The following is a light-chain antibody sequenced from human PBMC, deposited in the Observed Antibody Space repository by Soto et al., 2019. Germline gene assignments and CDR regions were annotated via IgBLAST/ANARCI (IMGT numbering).Light chain of an antibody. Sequence: QSALTQPASVSGSPGQAITISCTGTSSDVGDYNFVSWYQQLAGKAPQLMIYEVSHRPSGVSNRFSGSKSGNTASLTISGLLAEDEAHYYCSSHASSSIWVFGGGTKLTVL. J-gene: IGLJ3*02. CDR1: SSDVGDYNF. CDR3: SSHASSSIWV. CDR2: EVS. V-gene: IGLV2-14*03.